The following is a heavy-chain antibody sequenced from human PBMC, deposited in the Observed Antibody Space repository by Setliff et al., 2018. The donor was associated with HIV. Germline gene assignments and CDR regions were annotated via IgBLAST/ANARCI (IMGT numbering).Heavy chain of an antibody. CDR3: ARRSIVGVTRGFYYYGLDV. Sequence: PSETLSLTCTVSGGSINNHYWYWIRQPPGKGLEWIGYIYISGTTNYNPSLKNRVTMSLDTSKTQVSLRLTSVTAAVTAVYYCARRSIVGVTRGFYYYGLDVWGQGTTVTVSS. J-gene: IGHJ6*02. V-gene: IGHV4-4*09. D-gene: IGHD1-26*01. CDR2: IYISGTT. CDR1: GGSINNHY.